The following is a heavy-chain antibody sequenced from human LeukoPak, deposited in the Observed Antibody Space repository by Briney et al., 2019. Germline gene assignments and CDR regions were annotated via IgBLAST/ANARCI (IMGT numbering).Heavy chain of an antibody. D-gene: IGHD4-11*01. CDR3: ARAMTTVIRNWFDP. V-gene: IGHV1-2*06. CDR2: INPNSGGT. CDR1: GYTFTGYY. Sequence: ASVKVSCKASGYTFTGYYMHWVRQAPGQGLEWMGRINPNSGGTNYAQKFQGRVTMTRDTSISTAYMELSRLRSDDTAVYYCARAMTTVIRNWFDPWGQGTLVTVSS. J-gene: IGHJ5*02.